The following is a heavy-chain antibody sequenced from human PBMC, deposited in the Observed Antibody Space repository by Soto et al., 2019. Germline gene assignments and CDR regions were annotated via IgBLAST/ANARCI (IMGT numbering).Heavy chain of an antibody. Sequence: QVQLVQSGAEVKKPGASVKVSCKASGYTFTSYAMYWVRQAPGQMLEWMGWINAGNGNTKYSQKFQGRVTITRDTSASTAYMELSSLRSEDTAVYYCARDFSPYCSGGSCPFDYWGQGTMVTVSS. CDR2: INAGNGNT. V-gene: IGHV1-3*01. CDR1: GYTFTSYA. D-gene: IGHD2-15*01. CDR3: ARDFSPYCSGGSCPFDY. J-gene: IGHJ4*02.